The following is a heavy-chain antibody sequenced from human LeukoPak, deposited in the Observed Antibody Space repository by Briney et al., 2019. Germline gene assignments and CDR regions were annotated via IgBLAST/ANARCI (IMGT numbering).Heavy chain of an antibody. CDR3: ARLIAVAGTGLFDY. V-gene: IGHV4-59*08. J-gene: IGHJ4*02. Sequence: GSLRLSCAASGFTFSSYAMTWVRQAPGKGLEWIGYIYYSGSTNYNPSLKSRVTISVDTSKNQFSLKLSSVTAADTAVYYCARLIAVAGTGLFDYWGQGTLVTVSS. D-gene: IGHD6-19*01. CDR1: GFTFSSYA. CDR2: IYYSGST.